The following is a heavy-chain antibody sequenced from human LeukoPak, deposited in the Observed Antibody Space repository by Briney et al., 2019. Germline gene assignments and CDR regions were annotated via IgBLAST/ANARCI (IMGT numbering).Heavy chain of an antibody. Sequence: GGSLRLSCAASGFTFNSFPMHWVRQVAGKGLEWVAVISYDEDNKSYATSVKGRFTISRDNAKNTVYLQMNSLRTDDTAVYYCTREKGRGLQLPRLEDWGQGTLVTVSS. J-gene: IGHJ4*02. CDR1: GFTFNSFP. V-gene: IGHV3-30*04. CDR2: ISYDEDNK. CDR3: TREKGRGLQLPRLED. D-gene: IGHD5-24*01.